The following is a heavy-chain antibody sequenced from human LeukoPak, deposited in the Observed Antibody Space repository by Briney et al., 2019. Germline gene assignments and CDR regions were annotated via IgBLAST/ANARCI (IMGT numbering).Heavy chain of an antibody. CDR2: ISVYNGNT. V-gene: IGHV1-18*01. J-gene: IGHJ4*02. Sequence: ASVKVSCKASGYTFTSYGISWVRQAPGQGLERMGWISVYNGNTKYVQKFQGRVTMTTDTSTRTAYMELRSLRSDDTAVYYCARHTGSLYDFWSGYIDYWGQGTLVTVSS. D-gene: IGHD3-3*01. CDR1: GYTFTSYG. CDR3: ARHTGSLYDFWSGYIDY.